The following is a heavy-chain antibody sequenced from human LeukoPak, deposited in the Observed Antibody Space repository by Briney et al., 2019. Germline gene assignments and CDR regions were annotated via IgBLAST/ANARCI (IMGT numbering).Heavy chain of an antibody. CDR2: ISGSGSTI. V-gene: IGHV3-48*03. CDR1: LFTFSSYE. D-gene: IGHD1-26*01. CDR3: GRDRSTSAAFDY. Sequence: PGGSLRLSRAASLFTFSSYELNWVRPAPGKGRGWVSYISGSGSTIYYADSVKGRFTISGDNAKNSLYLQMSRLRAEDTAVYYCGRDRSTSAAFDYGGQGTLVTVSS. J-gene: IGHJ4*02.